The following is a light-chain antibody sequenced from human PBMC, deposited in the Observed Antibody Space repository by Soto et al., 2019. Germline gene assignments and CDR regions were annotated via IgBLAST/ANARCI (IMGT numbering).Light chain of an antibody. CDR3: QQALTFPLT. Sequence: DIQMTQSPSSVASSVGDRVTITGRASQGISNWLAGYQQKPGKAPKLLIYAASSLQSGVQSRFSGSGSGTDFTLTISGLQPEDCAPYYCQQALTFPLTFGGGTKVEIK. V-gene: IGKV1-12*01. CDR1: QGISNW. CDR2: AAS. J-gene: IGKJ4*01.